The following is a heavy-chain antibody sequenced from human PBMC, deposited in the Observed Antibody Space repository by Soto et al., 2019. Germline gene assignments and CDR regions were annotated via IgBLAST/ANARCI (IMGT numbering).Heavy chain of an antibody. D-gene: IGHD3-16*01. V-gene: IGHV3-23*01. CDR1: GFTFSSYA. CDR2: ISGSGGST. J-gene: IGHJ6*02. Sequence: PGGSLRLSCAASGFTFSSYAMSWVRQAPGKGLEWVSAISGSGGSTYYADSVKGRFTISRDNSKNTLYLQMNSLRAEDTAVYYCAKVLIADNLIYYYYGMDVWGQGTTVTVSS. CDR3: AKVLIADNLIYYYYGMDV.